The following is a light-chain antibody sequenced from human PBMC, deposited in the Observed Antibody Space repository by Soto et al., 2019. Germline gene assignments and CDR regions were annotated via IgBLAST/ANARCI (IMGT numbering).Light chain of an antibody. CDR3: SSYTSSSTLV. Sequence: QSVLTQPACVSGTPGQSITISCTGTSTDVGGYNYVSWYQQHPGKAPKLMISEVSNRPSGVSNRFSGSKSGNTASLTISGLQAEDEADYYCSSYTSSSTLVFGTGTKVTVL. V-gene: IGLV2-14*01. CDR1: STDVGGYNY. CDR2: EVS. J-gene: IGLJ1*01.